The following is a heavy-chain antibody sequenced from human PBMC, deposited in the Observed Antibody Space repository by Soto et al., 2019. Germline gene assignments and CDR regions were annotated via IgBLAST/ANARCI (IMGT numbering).Heavy chain of an antibody. CDR1: GGSISSYY. V-gene: IGHV4-59*01. CDR3: ARNDYYDSSGYFDY. Sequence: LSLTCTVSGGSISSYYWSWIRQPPGKGLEWIGYIYYSGSTNYNPSLKSRVTISVDTSKNQFSLKLSSVTAADTAVYYCARNDYYDSSGYFDYWGQGTLVPVSS. CDR2: IYYSGST. D-gene: IGHD3-22*01. J-gene: IGHJ4*02.